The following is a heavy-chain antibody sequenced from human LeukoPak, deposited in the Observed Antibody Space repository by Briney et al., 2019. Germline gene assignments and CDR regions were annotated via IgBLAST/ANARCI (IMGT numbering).Heavy chain of an antibody. Sequence: ASVKVSCKASGYTFTSYGISWVRQAPGQGLEWMGWISAYNGNTNYAQKLQGRVTMTTDTSTSTAYMELRSLRSDDTAVYYCARENYDILTGSSQMWFDPWGQGTLVTVSS. CDR1: GYTFTSYG. CDR3: ARENYDILTGSSQMWFDP. D-gene: IGHD3-9*01. CDR2: ISAYNGNT. J-gene: IGHJ5*02. V-gene: IGHV1-18*01.